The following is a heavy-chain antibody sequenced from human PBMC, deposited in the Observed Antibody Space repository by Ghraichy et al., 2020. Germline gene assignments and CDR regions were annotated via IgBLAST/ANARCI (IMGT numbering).Heavy chain of an antibody. CDR3: AKSLKVGATYSVSDY. CDR1: GFTFSYA. D-gene: IGHD1-26*01. V-gene: IGHV3-23*01. CDR2: ITGSGGTT. Sequence: GGSLRLSCAASGFTFSYAISWVRQAPGKGLEWVSAITGSGGTTYYADSVKGRFTISRDNSKNTLYLQMNTLRAEDTAVYYCAKSLKVGATYSVSDYWGQGTLVTVSS. J-gene: IGHJ4*02.